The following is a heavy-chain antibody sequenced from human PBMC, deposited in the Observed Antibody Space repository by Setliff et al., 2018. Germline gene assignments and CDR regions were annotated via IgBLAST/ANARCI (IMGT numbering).Heavy chain of an antibody. V-gene: IGHV1-69*10. Sequence: WASVKVSCKASGYTFTSYAISWVRQAPGQGLEWMGGIIPILGIANYAQKFQGRVTMTRNTSISTAYMELSSLRSEDTAVYYCARVRRSGFDYWGQGTLVTVSS. CDR3: ARVRRSGFDY. CDR2: IIPILGIA. J-gene: IGHJ4*02. D-gene: IGHD1-1*01. CDR1: GYTFTSYA.